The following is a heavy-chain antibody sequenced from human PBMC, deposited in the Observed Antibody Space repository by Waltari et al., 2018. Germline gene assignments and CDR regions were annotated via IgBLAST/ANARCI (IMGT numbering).Heavy chain of an antibody. CDR2: ISSGSTYI. CDR1: GFPFSRYS. CDR3: GRDWSGWDT. V-gene: IGHV3-21*01. Sequence: DVQLVESGGGPVKPGESLRLSCVASGFPFSRYSMNWVRQAPGKGLEWVSSISSGSTYIYYADSVKGRFTISRDDAKNSLFLQMNSLRDEDTAVYYCGRDWSGWDTWGQGTLVTVSS. J-gene: IGHJ5*02. D-gene: IGHD3-3*01.